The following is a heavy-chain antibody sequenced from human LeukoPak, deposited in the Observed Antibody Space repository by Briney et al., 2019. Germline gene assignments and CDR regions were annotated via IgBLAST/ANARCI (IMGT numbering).Heavy chain of an antibody. Sequence: SVKVSCKASGGTFSSYAISWVRQAPGQGLEWMGRIIPILGIANYAQKFQGRVTIAADKSTSTAYMELSSLRSEDTAVYYCARADGRIQLWPLTDWGQGTLVTVSS. D-gene: IGHD5-18*01. V-gene: IGHV1-69*04. CDR1: GGTFSSYA. J-gene: IGHJ4*02. CDR2: IIPILGIA. CDR3: ARADGRIQLWPLTD.